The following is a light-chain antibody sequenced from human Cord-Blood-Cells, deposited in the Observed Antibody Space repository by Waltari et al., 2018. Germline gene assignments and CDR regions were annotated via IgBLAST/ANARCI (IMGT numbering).Light chain of an antibody. CDR2: DVS. V-gene: IGLV2-14*03. CDR1: SSEVGGYNY. J-gene: IGLJ3*02. CDR3: SSYTSSSTSWV. Sequence: QSALTQPASVSGSPGQSITISCTGTSSEVGGYNYVPWYQQNPGKAPKLMIYDVSNRPSGVSNRFSGSKSGNTASLTISGLQAEDEADYYCSSYTSSSTSWVFGGGTKLTVL.